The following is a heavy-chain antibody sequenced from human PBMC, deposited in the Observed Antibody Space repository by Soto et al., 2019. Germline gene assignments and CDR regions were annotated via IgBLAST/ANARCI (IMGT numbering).Heavy chain of an antibody. J-gene: IGHJ5*02. CDR1: GGSISSGYYY. CDR3: SRVGLAYCGGEWLFPNRWFDP. Sequence: PSETLSLTCTVSGGSISSGYYYWSWIRQPPGKGLEWSGYIYYIGSTYYNPSLKSRVTISVDTSKNQFSLKLSSVTAADTAVYYCSRVGLAYCGGEWLFPNRWFDPWGQGTLVTVSS. D-gene: IGHD2-21*01. CDR2: IYYIGST. V-gene: IGHV4-30-4*01.